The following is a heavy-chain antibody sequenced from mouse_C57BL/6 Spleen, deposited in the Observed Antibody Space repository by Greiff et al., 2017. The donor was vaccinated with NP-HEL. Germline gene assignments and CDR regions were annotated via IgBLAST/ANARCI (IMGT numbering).Heavy chain of an antibody. CDR1: GFNIKDYY. J-gene: IGHJ3*01. Sequence: EVQLQQSGAELVRPGASVKLSCTASGFNIKDYYMHWVKQRPEQGLEWIGRIDPEDGDTEYAPKFQGKATMTADTSSNTAYLQLSSLTSEDTAVYYWTTATVVATRAWFAYWGQGTLVTVSA. V-gene: IGHV14-1*01. CDR3: TTATVVATRAWFAY. CDR2: IDPEDGDT. D-gene: IGHD1-1*01.